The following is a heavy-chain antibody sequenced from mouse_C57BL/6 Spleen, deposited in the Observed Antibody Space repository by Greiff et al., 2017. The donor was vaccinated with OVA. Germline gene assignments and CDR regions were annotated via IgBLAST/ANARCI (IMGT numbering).Heavy chain of an antibody. CDR1: GFTFSSYT. Sequence: EVKLVESGGGLVKPGGSLKLSCAASGFTFSSYTMSWVRQTPEKRLEWVATISGGGGNTYYPDSVKGRFTISRDNYKNTLYLQMSSLRSEDTALYYCASDYGNYVAWFAYWGQGTLVTVSA. CDR2: ISGGGGNT. V-gene: IGHV5-9*01. J-gene: IGHJ3*01. D-gene: IGHD2-1*01. CDR3: ASDYGNYVAWFAY.